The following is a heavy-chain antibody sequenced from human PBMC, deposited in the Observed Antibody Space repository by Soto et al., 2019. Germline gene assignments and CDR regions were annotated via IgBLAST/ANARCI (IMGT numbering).Heavy chain of an antibody. CDR1: GFTFGDYA. V-gene: IGHV3-49*03. CDR3: TRAMVRGVIITNYYYYGMDV. CDR2: IRSKAYGGTT. J-gene: IGHJ6*02. D-gene: IGHD3-10*01. Sequence: PVGSLRLSCTASGFTFGDYAMSWFRQAPGKGLEWVGFIRSKAYGGTTEYAASVKGRFTISRDDSKSIAYLQMNSLKTEDTAVYYCTRAMVRGVIITNYYYYGMDVWGQGTTVTVSS.